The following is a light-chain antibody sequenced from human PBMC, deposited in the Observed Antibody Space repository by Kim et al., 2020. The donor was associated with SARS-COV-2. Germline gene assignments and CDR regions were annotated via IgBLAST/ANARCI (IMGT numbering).Light chain of an antibody. CDR3: QQYKNWYT. CDR1: QSVGSN. Sequence: SPGASATLSCRASQSVGSNLAWYQRKPGQAPRLLIYRASTRATGVPARFSGSGSGTEFTLTITGLQSEDFAVYYCQQYKNWYTFGLGTKLEIK. CDR2: RAS. J-gene: IGKJ2*01. V-gene: IGKV3-15*01.